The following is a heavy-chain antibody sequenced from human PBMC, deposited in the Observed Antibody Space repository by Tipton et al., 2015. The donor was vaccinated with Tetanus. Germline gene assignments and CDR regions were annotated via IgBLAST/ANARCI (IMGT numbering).Heavy chain of an antibody. CDR3: ARDGPSSAGI. Sequence: TLSLTCTVSGGSISSSSYYWGWIRQPPGKGLEWIGSIYYSGSTYYNPSLKSRVTISVDTSTNQFSLKLSSVTAADTAVYYCARDGPSSAGIWGQGTLVTVSS. CDR1: GGSISSSSYY. J-gene: IGHJ1*01. D-gene: IGHD2-15*01. V-gene: IGHV4-39*07. CDR2: IYYSGST.